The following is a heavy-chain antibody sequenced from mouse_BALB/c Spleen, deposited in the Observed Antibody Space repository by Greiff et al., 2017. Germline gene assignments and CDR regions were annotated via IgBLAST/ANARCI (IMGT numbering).Heavy chain of an antibody. J-gene: IGHJ2*01. D-gene: IGHD2-4*01. V-gene: IGHV5-6*01. Sequence: EVKVVESGGDLVKPGGSLKLSCAASGFTFSSYGMSWVRQTPDKRLEWVATISSGGSYTYYPDSVKGRFTISRDNAKNTLYLQMSSLKSEDTAMYYCASLMIKDYFDYWGQGTTLTVSS. CDR1: GFTFSSYG. CDR2: ISSGGSYT. CDR3: ASLMIKDYFDY.